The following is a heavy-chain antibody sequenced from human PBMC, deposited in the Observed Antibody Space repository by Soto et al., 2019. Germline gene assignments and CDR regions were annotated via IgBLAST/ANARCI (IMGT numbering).Heavy chain of an antibody. V-gene: IGHV3-23*01. CDR3: AKDLGCTNGVCYTRPQY. Sequence: EVQLLESGGGLVQPGGSLRLSCAASGFTFRSYAMSWVRQAPGKGLEWVSGISGSGGSTYYADSVKGRFTISRDNSKNTLYLQMNSLRAEDTAVYYCAKDLGCTNGVCYTRPQYWGQGTLVTVSS. CDR1: GFTFRSYA. J-gene: IGHJ4*02. D-gene: IGHD2-8*01. CDR2: ISGSGGST.